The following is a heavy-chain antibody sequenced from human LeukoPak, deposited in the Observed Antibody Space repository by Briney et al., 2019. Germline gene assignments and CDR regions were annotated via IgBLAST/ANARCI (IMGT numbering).Heavy chain of an antibody. CDR1: GFTFSFYW. V-gene: IGHV3-7*04. D-gene: IGHD3-22*01. J-gene: IGHJ4*02. CDR3: ARDEHQYYSESSGRFDF. CDR2: IKQDGSEK. Sequence: PGGSLRLSCVASGFTFSFYWMAWVRQAPGKGLEWVANIKQDGSEKYYVDSARGRFTISRDNAKNSLYLQMNSLGAEDTAVYYCARDEHQYYSESSGRFDFWGQGDLVTVSS.